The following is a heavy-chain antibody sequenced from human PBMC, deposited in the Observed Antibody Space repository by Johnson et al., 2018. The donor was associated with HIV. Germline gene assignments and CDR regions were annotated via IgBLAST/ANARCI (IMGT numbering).Heavy chain of an antibody. Sequence: MQLVESGGGMVQPGRSLRLSCVASGFTFRNYGMQWVRQAPGKGLEWVAVIYSGGSTYYADSVKGRFTISRDNSKNTLYLQMNSLRAEDTAVYYCAREGPPRAFDIWGQGTMVTVSS. CDR1: GFTFRNYG. CDR3: AREGPPRAFDI. J-gene: IGHJ3*02. V-gene: IGHV3-66*01. CDR2: IYSGGST.